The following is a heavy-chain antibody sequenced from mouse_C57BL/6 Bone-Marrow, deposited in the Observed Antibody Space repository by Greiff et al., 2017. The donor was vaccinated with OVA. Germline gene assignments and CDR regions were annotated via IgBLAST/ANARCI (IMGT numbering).Heavy chain of an antibody. CDR2: LDPNSGGN. CDR3: ARTAVVARDYAMDY. CDR1: GYTFTSYW. V-gene: IGHV1-72*01. D-gene: IGHD1-1*01. J-gene: IGHJ4*01. Sequence: QVQLQQPGAELVKPGASVKLSCKASGYTFTSYWMHWVKPRPGRGLEWIGRLDPNSGGNKYNEKFKSTATLTVDKPSSAAYMQRSSLTSEDSAVYYCARTAVVARDYAMDYWGQGTSVTVAS.